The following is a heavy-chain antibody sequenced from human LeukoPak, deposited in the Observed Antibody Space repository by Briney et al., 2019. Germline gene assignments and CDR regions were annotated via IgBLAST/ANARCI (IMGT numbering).Heavy chain of an antibody. CDR3: ALFYSGLDV. CDR1: GGSISSYY. V-gene: IGHV4-59*08. Sequence: SETLSLTCTVSGGSISSYYWSWIRQPPGKGLEWIGYIYYSGSTNYNPSLKSRVTISVDTSKNQFSLKLSSVTAADTAVYYCALFYSGLDVWGQGTTVTVSS. D-gene: IGHD1-26*01. CDR2: IYYSGST. J-gene: IGHJ6*02.